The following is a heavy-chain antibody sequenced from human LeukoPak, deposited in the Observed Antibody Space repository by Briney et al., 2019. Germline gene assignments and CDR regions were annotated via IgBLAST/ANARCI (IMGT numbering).Heavy chain of an antibody. D-gene: IGHD7-27*01. V-gene: IGHV3-21*01. CDR3: AREAGTGERWYFDL. Sequence: PGGSLTLSCAASGFTFSSYSMNWVRQAPGKGLEWVSSIDTSTTYMTYADSVKGRFTISRDNARNSLYLQMNSLRAEDTAVYYCAREAGTGERWYFDLWGRGTLVTVSS. CDR2: IDTSTTYM. CDR1: GFTFSSYS. J-gene: IGHJ2*01.